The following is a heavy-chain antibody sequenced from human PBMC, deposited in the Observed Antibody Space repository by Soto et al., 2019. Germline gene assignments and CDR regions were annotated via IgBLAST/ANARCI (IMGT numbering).Heavy chain of an antibody. D-gene: IGHD3-10*01. CDR1: GFSFRNDV. J-gene: IGHJ5*02. Sequence: EVQLLESGGSLVQPGGSLRLSCAASGFSFRNDVMSWVRQAPGKRLEWVSTISGSGGRTYYADSVRGRFTISRDNSKNTPYLQTNSLRAEDTAVYYCAKGGLGLWFGDLNWFDPWGQGTLVTVSS. CDR2: ISGSGGRT. CDR3: AKGGLGLWFGDLNWFDP. V-gene: IGHV3-23*01.